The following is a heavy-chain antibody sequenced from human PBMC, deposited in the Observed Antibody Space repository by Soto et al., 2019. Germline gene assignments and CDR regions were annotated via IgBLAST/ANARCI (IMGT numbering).Heavy chain of an antibody. CDR2: IIPIFGTA. Sequence: SVKVSCKASGGTFSSYAISWVRQAPGQGLEWMGGIIPIFGTANYAQKFQGRVTITADKSTSTAYMELSSLRPEETAVYYCATSMPRPYYASSGYRAEDVSGQGTKVTVSS. J-gene: IGHJ6*02. CDR1: GGTFSSYA. V-gene: IGHV1-69*06. D-gene: IGHD3-22*01. CDR3: ATSMPRPYYASSGYRAEDV.